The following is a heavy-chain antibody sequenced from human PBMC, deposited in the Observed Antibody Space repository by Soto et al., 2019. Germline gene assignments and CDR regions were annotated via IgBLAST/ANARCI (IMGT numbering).Heavy chain of an antibody. CDR2: IYYSGST. D-gene: IGHD3-10*01. V-gene: IGHV4-59*01. Sequence: QVQLQESGPGLVKPSETLSLTCTVSGGSISSYYWSWIRQPPGKGLEWIGYIYYSGSTNYNPSLKSRVTISVDTSKNQFSLKLSSVTAADTAMYYCARRTYYYASGSYAMDVWGQGTTVTVSS. CDR3: ARRTYYYASGSYAMDV. CDR1: GGSISSYY. J-gene: IGHJ6*02.